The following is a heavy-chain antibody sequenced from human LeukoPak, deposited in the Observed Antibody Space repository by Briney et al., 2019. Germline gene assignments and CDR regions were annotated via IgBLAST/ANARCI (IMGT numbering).Heavy chain of an antibody. J-gene: IGHJ4*02. CDR2: IYYSGGT. CDR1: GGSISSYY. D-gene: IGHD4-17*01. V-gene: IGHV4-59*12. Sequence: SETLSLTCTVSGGSISSYYGSWIRQPPGKGLEWIGYIYYSGGTNYNPSLKSRVTISVDTSKNQFSLKLSSVTAADTAVYYCARSPETDYGDYVDYWGQGTLVTVSS. CDR3: ARSPETDYGDYVDY.